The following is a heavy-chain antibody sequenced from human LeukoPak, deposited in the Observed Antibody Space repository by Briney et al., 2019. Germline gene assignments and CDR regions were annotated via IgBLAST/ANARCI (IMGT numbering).Heavy chain of an antibody. CDR1: GGTFSSYA. J-gene: IGHJ3*02. CDR3: ARGLGSMGAFDI. V-gene: IGHV1-69*13. Sequence: ASVKVSCKASGGTFSSYAISWVRQAPGQGLEWMGGIIPIFGTANYAQKFQGRVTITADESTSTAYMELSSLRSEDTAVYYCARGLGSMGAFDIWGQGTMVTVSS. CDR2: IIPIFGTA. D-gene: IGHD6-19*01.